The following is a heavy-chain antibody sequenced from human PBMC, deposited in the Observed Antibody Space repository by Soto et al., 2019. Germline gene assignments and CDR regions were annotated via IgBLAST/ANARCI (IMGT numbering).Heavy chain of an antibody. CDR3: ARGGLGWLHHDY. Sequence: QVQLQESGPGLVKPSETLSLTCTVSGGSISSYYWSWIRQPPGKGLEWSGYIYYSGSTNYNPSLKSRVTISVDSAKNQFSLKLSSVTAADTAVYYCARGGLGWLHHDYWGQGTLVTVSS. D-gene: IGHD5-12*01. V-gene: IGHV4-59*01. J-gene: IGHJ4*02. CDR2: IYYSGST. CDR1: GGSISSYY.